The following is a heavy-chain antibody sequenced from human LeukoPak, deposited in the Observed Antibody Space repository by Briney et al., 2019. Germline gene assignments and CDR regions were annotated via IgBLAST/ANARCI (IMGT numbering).Heavy chain of an antibody. Sequence: GGSLRLSCAGSDFTFSSNPLSWVRQAPGKGLEWVSAINPSGGNTYYADSSRGRFTISRDNSKNTLYLQMNTLRAEDTAVYYCATTKQARRYFDYWGQGTLVTVSS. V-gene: IGHV3-23*01. J-gene: IGHJ4*02. CDR2: INPSGGNT. D-gene: IGHD1-1*01. CDR3: ATTKQARRYFDY. CDR1: DFTFSSNP.